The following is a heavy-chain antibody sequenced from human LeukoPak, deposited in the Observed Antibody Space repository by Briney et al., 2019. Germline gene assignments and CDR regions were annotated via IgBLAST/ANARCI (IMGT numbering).Heavy chain of an antibody. Sequence: PGGSLRLPCAASGFTFSSNWMHWVRQAPGKGLVWVSRSNEDGSTTNYADSVKGRFTISRDNAKNTLYLQMNSLTAEDTAVYYCIRDLGGRSGHWGQGTLVTVSS. CDR2: SNEDGSTT. V-gene: IGHV3-74*01. J-gene: IGHJ4*02. D-gene: IGHD1-26*01. CDR1: GFTFSSNW. CDR3: IRDLGGRSGH.